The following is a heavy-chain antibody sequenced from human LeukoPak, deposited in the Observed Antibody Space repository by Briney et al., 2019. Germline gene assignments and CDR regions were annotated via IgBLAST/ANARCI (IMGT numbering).Heavy chain of an antibody. V-gene: IGHV3-7*01. D-gene: IGHD3-3*01. CDR3: AREEHYDFWSGYYYYYGMDV. CDR2: IKQDGSEK. J-gene: IGHJ6*02. CDR1: GFTFSSYW. Sequence: PGGSLRLSCAASGFTFSSYWMSWVRQAPGKGREWVANIKQDGSEKYYVDSVKGRFTISRDNAKNSLYLQMNSLRAEDTAVYYCAREEHYDFWSGYYYYYGMDVWGQGTTVTVSS.